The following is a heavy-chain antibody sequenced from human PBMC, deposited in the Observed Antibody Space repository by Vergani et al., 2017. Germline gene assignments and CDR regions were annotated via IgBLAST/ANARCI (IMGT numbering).Heavy chain of an antibody. J-gene: IGHJ3*02. V-gene: IGHV3-48*01. CDR1: GFTFSSYS. CDR3: AKVDGSYSSVGAFDI. D-gene: IGHD1-26*01. Sequence: EVQLVESGGGLVQPGGSLRLSCAASGFTFSSYSMNWVRQAPGKGLEWVSYISSSSSTIYYADSVKGRFTISRDNAKNSLYLQMNSLRAEDMALYYCAKVDGSYSSVGAFDIWGQGTMVTVSS. CDR2: ISSSSSTI.